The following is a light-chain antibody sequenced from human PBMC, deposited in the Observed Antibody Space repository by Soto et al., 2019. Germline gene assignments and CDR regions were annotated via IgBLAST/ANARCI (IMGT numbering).Light chain of an antibody. CDR2: GTS. V-gene: IGKV3-20*01. CDR1: HSVSTSY. CDR3: QQYDRSPWT. Sequence: EVVLTQSPGTLSLSPGERATLSWRATHSVSTSYLVWYQHKPGQAPRLLIYGTSSRATGIPDRFSGSGPGTDFTLTISRLEPEDFAVYYCQQYDRSPWTFGQGTKVDIK. J-gene: IGKJ1*01.